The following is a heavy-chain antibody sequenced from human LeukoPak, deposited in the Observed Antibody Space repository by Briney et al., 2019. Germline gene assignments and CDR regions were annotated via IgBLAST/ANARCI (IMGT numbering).Heavy chain of an antibody. V-gene: IGHV3-23*01. Sequence: GESLKISCKGSGYSFTSYWIGWVRQAPGKGLEWVSGITGSGGSTYYADSVKGRFTISRDNSKNTLYLQMNSLRAEDTAVYYCAKNGGIAAAGNWGQGTLVTVSS. J-gene: IGHJ4*02. D-gene: IGHD6-13*01. CDR2: ITGSGGST. CDR3: AKNGGIAAAGN. CDR1: GYSFTSYW.